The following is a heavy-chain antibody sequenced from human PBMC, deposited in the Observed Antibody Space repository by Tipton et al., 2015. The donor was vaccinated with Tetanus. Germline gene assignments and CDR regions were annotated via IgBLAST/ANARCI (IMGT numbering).Heavy chain of an antibody. CDR1: GYSFSNANFW. CDR2: IYPIDSET. CDR3: ARHLFRTGHSSMDP. D-gene: IGHD5-12*01. V-gene: IGHV5-51*01. J-gene: IGHJ5*02. Sequence: QSGPEVKKPGESLKISCKASGYSFSNANFWIGWVRQMPGKGLEWMGIIYPIDSETRYSPSFEGQVTFSADKSINTAYLQWNSLKASDTAVYFCARHLFRTGHSSMDPWGQGSLVTVSS.